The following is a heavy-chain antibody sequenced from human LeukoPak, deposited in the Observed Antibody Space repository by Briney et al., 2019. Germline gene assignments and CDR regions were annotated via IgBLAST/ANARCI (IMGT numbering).Heavy chain of an antibody. CDR3: ATGAGWLQYDY. Sequence: GGSLRLSCTTSGFTFSSYAMHWVRQAPGKGLEWVAVILYDGSNKYYADSVKGRFTISRDNSKNTLYLQMNSLRAEDTAVYYCATGAGWLQYDYWGQGTLVTVSS. V-gene: IGHV3-30*04. D-gene: IGHD5-24*01. J-gene: IGHJ4*02. CDR1: GFTFSSYA. CDR2: ILYDGSNK.